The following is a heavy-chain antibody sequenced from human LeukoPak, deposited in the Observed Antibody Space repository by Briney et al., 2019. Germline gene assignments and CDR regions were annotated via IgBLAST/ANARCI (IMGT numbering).Heavy chain of an antibody. V-gene: IGHV4-39*07. CDR1: GGSISSSSYY. Sequence: PSETLSLTCTVSGGSISSSSYYWGWIRQPPGKGLEWIGTIFYSGQTYYNPSLKSRVTISVDTSKNQFSLKLRSVTAADTAVYYCARAGRYSSSWYNWFDPWGQGTLVTVSS. D-gene: IGHD6-13*01. CDR2: IFYSGQT. J-gene: IGHJ5*02. CDR3: ARAGRYSSSWYNWFDP.